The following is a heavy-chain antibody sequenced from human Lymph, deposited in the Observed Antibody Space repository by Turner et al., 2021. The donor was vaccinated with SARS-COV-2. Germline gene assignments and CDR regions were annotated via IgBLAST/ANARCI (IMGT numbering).Heavy chain of an antibody. CDR3: ARSERGRADVWSGYYPSPLDY. CDR1: GLPFSSYS. Sequence: EVQLVESGGGLVKPGGSLRLSCAASGLPFSSYSMNWVRQAPGKGLEWVSSISSSSSYIYYTDSVKGRFTISRDNAKNSLFLQMNSLRAEDTAVYYCARSERGRADVWSGYYPSPLDYWGQGTLVTVSS. J-gene: IGHJ4*02. D-gene: IGHD3-3*01. CDR2: ISSSSSYI. V-gene: IGHV3-21*01.